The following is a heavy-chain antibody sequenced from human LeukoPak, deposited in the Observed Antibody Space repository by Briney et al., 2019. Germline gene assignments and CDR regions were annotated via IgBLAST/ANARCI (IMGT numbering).Heavy chain of an antibody. Sequence: SVKVSCKASGGTFNSYAISWVRQAPGHGLEWMGGIIPIFGTANYAQKFQGRVTITADESTSTAYMELSSLRSEDTAVYYCARGGVFETTVTPNDYWGQGTLVTVSS. D-gene: IGHD4-11*01. J-gene: IGHJ4*02. V-gene: IGHV1-69*13. CDR3: ARGGVFETTVTPNDY. CDR2: IIPIFGTA. CDR1: GGTFNSYA.